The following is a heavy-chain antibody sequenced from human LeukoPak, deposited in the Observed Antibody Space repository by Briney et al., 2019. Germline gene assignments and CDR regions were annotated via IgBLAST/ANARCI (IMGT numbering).Heavy chain of an antibody. V-gene: IGHV3-23*01. CDR1: GFAFSIYA. CDR2: ISGSGGGT. Sequence: SGGSQRLSCAASGFAFSIYAMSWVRQAPGKGLEWVSSISGSGGGTYYADSVKGRFTISRDNSKSTLYLQMISLRAEDTAVYYCAKRAGSNAFDIWGQCTMVTVSS. D-gene: IGHD6-19*01. CDR3: AKRAGSNAFDI. J-gene: IGHJ3*02.